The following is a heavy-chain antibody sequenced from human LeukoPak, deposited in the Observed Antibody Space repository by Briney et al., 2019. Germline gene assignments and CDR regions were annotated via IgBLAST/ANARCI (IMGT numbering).Heavy chain of an antibody. Sequence: SETLSLTWTVSGGSISSYHWSWIRQPAGKGLEWIGYIYYSGSTNYNPSLKSRVTISVDTSKNQFSLKLSSVTAADTAVYYCAREAYCGGDCYSGFDYWGQGTLVTVSS. V-gene: IGHV4-59*01. CDR3: AREAYCGGDCYSGFDY. J-gene: IGHJ4*02. D-gene: IGHD2-21*02. CDR2: IYYSGST. CDR1: GGSISSYH.